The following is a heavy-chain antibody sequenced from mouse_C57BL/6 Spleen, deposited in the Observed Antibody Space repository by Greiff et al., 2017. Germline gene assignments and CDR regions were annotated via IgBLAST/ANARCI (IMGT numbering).Heavy chain of an antibody. Sequence: VQLQQSGPELVKPGASVKISCKASGYSFTGYYMNWVKQSPEQSREWIGEINPSTGGTTYNQKFKAKATLTVDTSSSTAYMQLKSLTSEDSAVYYCSRRGGDYAIGYWGQGTSVTVSS. CDR3: SRRGGDYAIGY. CDR2: INPSTGGT. CDR1: GYSFTGYY. V-gene: IGHV1-42*01. J-gene: IGHJ4*01.